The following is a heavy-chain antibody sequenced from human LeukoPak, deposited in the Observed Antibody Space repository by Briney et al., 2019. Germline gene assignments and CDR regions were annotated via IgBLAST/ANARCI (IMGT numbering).Heavy chain of an antibody. J-gene: IGHJ4*02. CDR3: AKDPLMYYDFWSGYYPLNY. CDR1: GFTVSNNY. Sequence: PGGSLRLSCSVSGFTVSNNYMSWVRQAPGKGLEWVAFIRYDGSNKYYADSVKGRFTISRDNSKNTLYLQMNSLRAEDTAVYYCAKDPLMYYDFWSGYYPLNYWGQGTLVTVSS. V-gene: IGHV3-30*02. CDR2: IRYDGSNK. D-gene: IGHD3-3*01.